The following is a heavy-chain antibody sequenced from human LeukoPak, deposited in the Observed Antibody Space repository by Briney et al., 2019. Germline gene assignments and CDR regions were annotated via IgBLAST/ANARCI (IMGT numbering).Heavy chain of an antibody. CDR1: GYTFTSYG. V-gene: IGHV1-18*01. D-gene: IGHD5-18*01. CDR2: ISAYNGNT. J-gene: IGHJ4*02. Sequence: ASVKVSCKASGYTFTSYGISWVRQAPGQGLEWMGWISAYNGNTNYAQKLQGRVTMTTDTYTSTAYMELRSLRSDDTAVYYCARDRARGYSYGFGNDYWGQGTLVTVSS. CDR3: ARDRARGYSYGFGNDY.